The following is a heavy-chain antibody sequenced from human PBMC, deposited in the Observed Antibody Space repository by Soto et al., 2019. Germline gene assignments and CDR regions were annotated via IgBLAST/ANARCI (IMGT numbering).Heavy chain of an antibody. D-gene: IGHD1-1*01. J-gene: IGHJ4*02. CDR3: ARQRGCDY. CDR2: IKQDGSER. V-gene: IGHV3-7*01. CDR1: GFTFSAYS. Sequence: SLRLSCAASGFTFSAYSMSWVRQAPGKGLEWVANIKQDGSERYYVASVKGRFTISRDNAKNSVYLQMNSLRADDTAVYYCARQRGCDYWGQGTLVTVYS.